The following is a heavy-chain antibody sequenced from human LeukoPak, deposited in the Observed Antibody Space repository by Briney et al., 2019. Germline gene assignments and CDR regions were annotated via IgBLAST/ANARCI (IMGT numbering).Heavy chain of an antibody. CDR2: ISYDGSNK. Sequence: GGSLRLSCAASGFTFSSYAMHWVRQAPGKGLEWVAVISYDGSNKYYADSVKGRFTISRDNSKNTLYLQMNGLRAEDTAMYYCAREGSPDTATYHFDYWGQGALVTVSS. J-gene: IGHJ4*02. V-gene: IGHV3-30-3*01. CDR1: GFTFSSYA. CDR3: AREGSPDTATYHFDY. D-gene: IGHD5-18*01.